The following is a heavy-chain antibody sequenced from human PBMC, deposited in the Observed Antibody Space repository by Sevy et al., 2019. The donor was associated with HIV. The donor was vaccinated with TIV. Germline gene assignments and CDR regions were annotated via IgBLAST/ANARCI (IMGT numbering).Heavy chain of an antibody. Sequence: GGSLRLSCAASGFTFSSYAMSWVRQAPGKALQWVSTISGSGGDTYYADSVKGRFTISRDNSKNTLYLQMNSLRAEDTALYYCEKAAVTGPLDFWGQGTLVTVSS. D-gene: IGHD6-13*01. CDR1: GFTFSSYA. CDR2: ISGSGGDT. CDR3: EKAAVTGPLDF. V-gene: IGHV3-23*01. J-gene: IGHJ4*02.